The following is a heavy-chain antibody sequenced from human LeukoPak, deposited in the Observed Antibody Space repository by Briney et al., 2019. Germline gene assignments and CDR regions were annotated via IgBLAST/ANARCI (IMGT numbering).Heavy chain of an antibody. CDR1: GFTFKKYD. CDR2: IRSSGGAT. D-gene: IGHD3-10*01. J-gene: IGHJ4*02. Sequence: GGSLRLSYAASGFTFKKYDVTWVRQAPRKGLECVSGIRSSGGATYYADAAKGRFNISRDNSENPLYLLMNSLRGEETAIYYCALLGSKLLWRIDYWGQGTLVTVSS. CDR3: ALLGSKLLWRIDY. V-gene: IGHV3-23*01.